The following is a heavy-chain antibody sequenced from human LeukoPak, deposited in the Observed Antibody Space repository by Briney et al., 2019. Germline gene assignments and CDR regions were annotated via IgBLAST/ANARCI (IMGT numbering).Heavy chain of an antibody. V-gene: IGHV4-59*08. Sequence: PSETLSLTCTVSGGSISSYYWSWIRQPPGKGLEWIGYIYYSGSTTYNPSLKSRVTISVDTSKNQFSLKLSSVTAADTAVYYCASLVSGYCSGGSCSTYYGMDVWGQGTTVTVSS. CDR2: IYYSGST. CDR3: ASLVSGYCSGGSCSTYYGMDV. J-gene: IGHJ6*02. D-gene: IGHD2-15*01. CDR1: GGSISSYY.